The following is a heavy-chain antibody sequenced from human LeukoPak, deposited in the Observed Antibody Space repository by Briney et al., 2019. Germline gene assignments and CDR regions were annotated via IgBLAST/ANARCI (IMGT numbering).Heavy chain of an antibody. Sequence: GWSLSLSCATSGFTFSHYGMHWVRQAPRKGVEGVAVIWSDGSNTYYGDPVKGRFTISRDNFQRTVFLQMDSLTAEDTAVYYCAKDAQRRFDYSNALDKWGQGTLVTVSS. CDR2: IWSDGSNT. D-gene: IGHD4-11*01. CDR1: GFTFSHYG. V-gene: IGHV3-33*06. J-gene: IGHJ4*02. CDR3: AKDAQRRFDYSNALDK.